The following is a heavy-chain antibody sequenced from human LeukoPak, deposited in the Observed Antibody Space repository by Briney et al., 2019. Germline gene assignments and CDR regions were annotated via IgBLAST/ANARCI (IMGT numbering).Heavy chain of an antibody. Sequence: GASVKVSCKASGGTFSSYAISWVRQAPGQGLEWMGGIIPIFGTANYAKKFQGRVTITADKSTSTAYMELSSLRSEDTAVYYCASGTIWFGGYYYYYYMDVWGKGTTVTVSS. D-gene: IGHD3-10*01. CDR3: ASGTIWFGGYYYYYYMDV. J-gene: IGHJ6*03. V-gene: IGHV1-69*06. CDR1: GGTFSSYA. CDR2: IIPIFGTA.